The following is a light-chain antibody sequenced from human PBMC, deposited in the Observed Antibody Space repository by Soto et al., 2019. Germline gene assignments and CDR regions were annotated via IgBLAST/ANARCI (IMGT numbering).Light chain of an antibody. CDR3: QQYGSPPPLT. V-gene: IGKV3-20*01. J-gene: IGKJ4*01. Sequence: EILLTQSPGTLSVTPGDRATVSCRASQSVRNSYLAWYQQKPGQAPRLLIYGASSRATGIPDRFSGSGSGTDFTLTISSLEPEDFAVYYCQQYGSPPPLTFGGGTKVEIK. CDR1: QSVRNSY. CDR2: GAS.